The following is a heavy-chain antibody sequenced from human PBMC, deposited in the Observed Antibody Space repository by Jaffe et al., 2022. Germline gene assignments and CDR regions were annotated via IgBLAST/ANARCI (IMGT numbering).Heavy chain of an antibody. CDR3: VKPTLYSSGWYGGYDAFDI. CDR1: GYSFTSYW. J-gene: IGHJ3*02. CDR2: IYPGDSDT. D-gene: IGHD6-19*01. V-gene: IGHV5-51*03. Sequence: EVQLVQSGAEVKKPGESLKISCKGSGYSFTSYWIGWVRQMPGKGLEWMGIIYPGDSDTRYSPSFQGQVTISADKSISTAYLQWSSLKASDTAMYYCVKPTLYSSGWYGGYDAFDIWGQGTMVTVSS.